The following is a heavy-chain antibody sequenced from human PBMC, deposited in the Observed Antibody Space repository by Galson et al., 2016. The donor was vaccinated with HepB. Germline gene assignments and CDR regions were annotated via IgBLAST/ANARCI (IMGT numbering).Heavy chain of an antibody. CDR1: GYTFTGYY. V-gene: IGHV1-2*02. CDR3: ARDSGRPGWYWSFDL. J-gene: IGHJ2*01. Sequence: SVKVSCKASGYTFTGYYIHWLRQAPGQGLEWMGWINPKRDGTYCAQKFQGGVTMTRDTSISTAYKELIRLTSADPAVHYCARDSGRPGWYWSFDLWGRGTLVTVSS. CDR2: INPKRDGT. D-gene: IGHD2-15*01.